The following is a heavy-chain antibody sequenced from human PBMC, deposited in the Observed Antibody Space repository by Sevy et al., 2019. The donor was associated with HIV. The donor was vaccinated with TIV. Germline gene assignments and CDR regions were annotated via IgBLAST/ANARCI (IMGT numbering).Heavy chain of an antibody. CDR3: ASQRGGYERLYYFDS. V-gene: IGHV3-48*01. D-gene: IGHD5-12*01. J-gene: IGHJ4*02. CDR2: ISDSSATI. Sequence: GGSLRLSCVASGFTYSMNWVRQAPGKGLEWVSYISDSSATIHYADSVKGRFTICRDNAKNSLYLQMKTLSAEDTAVYCCASQRGGYERLYYFDSWGQGTLVTVSS. CDR1: GFTYS.